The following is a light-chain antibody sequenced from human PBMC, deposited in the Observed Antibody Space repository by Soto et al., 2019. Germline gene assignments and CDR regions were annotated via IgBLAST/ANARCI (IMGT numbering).Light chain of an antibody. CDR3: QQRSNWPLT. CDR2: DAS. J-gene: IGKJ4*01. Sequence: EIVLTQSPATLSLSPGKRATLSCRASQSVSSFLAWYQQKPGQAPKLLIYDASNRATGIPARFSGSGSGTDFTLTISSLEPEDFAVYYCQQRSNWPLTFGGGTKVEIK. CDR1: QSVSSF. V-gene: IGKV3-11*01.